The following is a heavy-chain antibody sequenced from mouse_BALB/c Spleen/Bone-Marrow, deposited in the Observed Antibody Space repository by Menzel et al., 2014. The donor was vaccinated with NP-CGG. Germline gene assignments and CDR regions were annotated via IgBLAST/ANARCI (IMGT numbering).Heavy chain of an antibody. V-gene: IGHV3-1*02. Sequence: EVQGVESGPDLVKPSQSLSLTCTVTGYSITSGYGWPWIRQFPGNKLEWMGYIHYSGNTDYNPSLKSRISITRDTSKNQFFLQLNSATTEDTATYYCVRETKVVADFDYWGQGTTLTVSS. CDR3: VRETKVVADFDY. CDR1: GYSITSGYG. D-gene: IGHD1-1*01. CDR2: IHYSGNT. J-gene: IGHJ2*01.